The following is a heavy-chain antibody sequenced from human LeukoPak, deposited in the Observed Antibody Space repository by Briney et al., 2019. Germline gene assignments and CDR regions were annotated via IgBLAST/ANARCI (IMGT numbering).Heavy chain of an antibody. CDR2: IIPIFDTA. CDR1: GYTFTSYY. CDR3: ARDNIRGGKGIAAAGGYC. D-gene: IGHD6-13*01. Sequence: ASVKVSCKASGYTFTSYYMHWVRQAPGQGLEWMGGIIPIFDTAVYAQKFQGRVTVTADESTSTAYMDLSSLTSEDTAVYYCARDNIRGGKGIAAAGGYCWGQGTLVTVSS. J-gene: IGHJ4*02. V-gene: IGHV1-69*13.